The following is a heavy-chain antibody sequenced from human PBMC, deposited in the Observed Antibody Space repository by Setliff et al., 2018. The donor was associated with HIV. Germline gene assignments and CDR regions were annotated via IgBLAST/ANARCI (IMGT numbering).Heavy chain of an antibody. CDR3: ARLIKHYDFWSGYYGAYYYYMDV. D-gene: IGHD3-3*01. J-gene: IGHJ6*03. CDR2: FDPDDGET. V-gene: IGHV1-24*01. Sequence: ASVKVSCKVSGYSLTELSMHWVRQAPGKGLEWMGGFDPDDGETVYAQHLQGRVTMTTDTYTSTAYMDLRSLRSDDTAVYYCARLIKHYDFWSGYYGAYYYYMDVWGTGTTVTVSS. CDR1: GYSLTELS.